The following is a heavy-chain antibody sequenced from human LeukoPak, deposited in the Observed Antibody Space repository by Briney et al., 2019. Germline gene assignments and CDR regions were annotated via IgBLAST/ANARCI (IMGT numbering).Heavy chain of an antibody. J-gene: IGHJ6*02. D-gene: IGHD3-3*01. V-gene: IGHV1-2*02. CDR1: GYTFTGYY. CDR2: INPNSGGT. Sequence: ASVTVSFKASGYTFTGYYMHWVRQAPGQELAWMGWINPNSGGTNYAQKFQGRVTMTRDTSISTAYMELSRLRSDDTAVYYCARGVSTDFGVVIIGMDVWGQGTTVTVSS. CDR3: ARGVSTDFGVVIIGMDV.